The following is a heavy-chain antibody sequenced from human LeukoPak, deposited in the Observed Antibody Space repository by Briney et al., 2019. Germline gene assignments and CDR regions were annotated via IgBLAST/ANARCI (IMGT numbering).Heavy chain of an antibody. D-gene: IGHD6-13*01. J-gene: IGHJ4*02. CDR2: ISGSGGST. Sequence: GGSLRLSCAAAGFTFSSYCMHWVRQAPGKGLEWVSAISGSGGSTYYADSVKGRFTLSRDTSKNTLYLQMNSLRAEDTALYYCAKVSGVAAAGSLNYWGQGTLVTVSS. CDR3: AKVSGVAAAGSLNY. CDR1: GFTFSSYC. V-gene: IGHV3-23*01.